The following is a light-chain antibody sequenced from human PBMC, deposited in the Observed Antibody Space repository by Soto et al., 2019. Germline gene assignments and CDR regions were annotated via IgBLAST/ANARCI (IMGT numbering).Light chain of an antibody. V-gene: IGLV4-69*01. Sequence: QLVLTQSPSASASLGASVKLTCTLSSGHNSFAIAWHPQQPEKGPRYLMKLNSDGSHTKGDGIPDRFSGSSSGAERYLTISSLQSEDEADYYCQTWATGIRVFGGGTKLTVL. CDR3: QTWATGIRV. J-gene: IGLJ3*02. CDR2: LNSDGSH. CDR1: SGHNSFA.